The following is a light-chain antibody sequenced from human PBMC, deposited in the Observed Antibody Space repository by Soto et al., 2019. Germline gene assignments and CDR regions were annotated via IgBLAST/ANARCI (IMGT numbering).Light chain of an antibody. CDR1: SSNIGSNT. Sequence: QSVLTQPPSASGTPGQRVTISCSGSSSNIGSNTVNWYQQLPRTAPKLLIYSNAQRPSGVPDRFSGSKSGTSASLAISGLQSEDEADYYCAAWDDSLNGVVFGGGTKVTVL. V-gene: IGLV1-44*01. CDR3: AAWDDSLNGVV. CDR2: SNA. J-gene: IGLJ2*01.